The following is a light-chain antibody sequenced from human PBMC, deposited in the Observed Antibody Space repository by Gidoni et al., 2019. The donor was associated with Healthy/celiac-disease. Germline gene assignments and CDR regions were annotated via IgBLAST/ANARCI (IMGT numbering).Light chain of an antibody. V-gene: IGLV2-14*01. CDR2: EVS. CDR3: NSYTSSSTLYV. J-gene: IGLJ1*01. Sequence: QSALTQPASASGSPGPSIPTSCTGSSSDDGGHNSVSWYQQHPGNAPKLIIYEVSDRPSGVSNRFSGSKSGNTASLSISGLQAEDEADYYCNSYTSSSTLYVFGTGTKVTVL. CDR1: SSDDGGHNS.